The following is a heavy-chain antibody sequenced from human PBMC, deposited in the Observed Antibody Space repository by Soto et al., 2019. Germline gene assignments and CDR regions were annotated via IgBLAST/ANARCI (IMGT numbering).Heavy chain of an antibody. V-gene: IGHV5-51*01. CDR2: IYPGEHET. D-gene: IGHD6-13*01. J-gene: IGHJ4*02. CDR3: ARSPRSSPYFDY. CDR1: GYTFSNFW. Sequence: GESLKISCQSSGYTFSNFWIGWVRQLPGKGLEWMGIIYPGEHETRYSPSSHGKVTISADRSINTAYLQWNSLEASDTAFYFCARSPRSSPYFDYWGQGALVTVSS.